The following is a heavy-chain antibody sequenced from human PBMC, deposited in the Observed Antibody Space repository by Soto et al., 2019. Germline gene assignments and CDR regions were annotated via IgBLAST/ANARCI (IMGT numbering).Heavy chain of an antibody. CDR1: GFTFSNYA. CDR3: AKALVGEVGATGH. V-gene: IGHV3-23*01. J-gene: IGHJ4*02. CDR2: ITRTDST. D-gene: IGHD1-26*01. Sequence: GGSLRLSCTASGFTFSNYAMSWVRQAPGKGLEWVSAITRTDSTYYADSVKGRFTISRDNSRNTLYLQMNSLGAEDAALYYCAKALVGEVGATGHWGQGTLVTVSS.